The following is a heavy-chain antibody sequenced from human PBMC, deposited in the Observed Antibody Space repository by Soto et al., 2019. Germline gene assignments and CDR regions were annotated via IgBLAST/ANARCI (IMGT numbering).Heavy chain of an antibody. CDR1: GFTFSSYS. CDR3: ARDQQWRRYYYYGMDV. D-gene: IGHD6-19*01. CDR2: ISSSSSYI. V-gene: IGHV3-21*01. J-gene: IGHJ6*02. Sequence: EVQLVESGGGLVKPGGSLRLSCAASGFTFSSYSMNWVRQAPGKGLEWVSSISSSSSYIYYADSVKGRFTISRDNAKSSLYLQMNSLRAEDTAVYYCARDQQWRRYYYYGMDVWGQGTTVTVSS.